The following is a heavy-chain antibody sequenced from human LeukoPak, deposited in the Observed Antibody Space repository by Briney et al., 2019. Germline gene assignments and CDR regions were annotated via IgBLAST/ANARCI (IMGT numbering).Heavy chain of an antibody. CDR1: GDSISSGGYY. CDR2: IYHSGTT. Sequence: SQTLSLTCTVSGDSISSGGYYWSWIRQPPGKGLEWIGYIYHSGTTYYNPSLKSRVTISVDKSKNQFSLKLTSVTAADTAVYYCARDSASGDSWYFDFWGQGILVTVSS. J-gene: IGHJ4*02. CDR3: ARDSASGDSWYFDF. V-gene: IGHV4-30-2*01. D-gene: IGHD6-13*01.